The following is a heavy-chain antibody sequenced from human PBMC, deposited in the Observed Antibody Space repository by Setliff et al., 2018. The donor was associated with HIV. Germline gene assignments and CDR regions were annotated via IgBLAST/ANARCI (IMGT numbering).Heavy chain of an antibody. CDR1: GYTFSTYD. D-gene: IGHD3-10*01. V-gene: IGHV1-8*01. J-gene: IGHJ4*02. Sequence: ASVKVSCKASGYTFSTYDFNWVRQAAGQGLEWMGWMSPRNNGPGFAQKFQARLTMTWNTSTNTAYMELRSLRSDDTAVYYCARDYYGSGSYFILDYWGPGTLVTVSS. CDR2: MSPRNNGP. CDR3: ARDYYGSGSYFILDY.